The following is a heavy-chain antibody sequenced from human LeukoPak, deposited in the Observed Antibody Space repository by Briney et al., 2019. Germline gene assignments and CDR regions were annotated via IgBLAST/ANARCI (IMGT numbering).Heavy chain of an antibody. CDR2: INWNGGST. D-gene: IGHD3-10*01. V-gene: IGHV3-20*04. CDR3: ARESDYYGSGSPHYYYYGMDV. CDR1: GFTFDDYG. J-gene: IGHJ6*02. Sequence: GGSLRLSCAASGFTFDDYGMSWVRQAPGKGLEWVSGINWNGGSTGYADSVKGRFTISRDNAKNSLYLQMNSLRAEDTAVYYCARESDYYGSGSPHYYYYGMDVWGQGTTVTVSS.